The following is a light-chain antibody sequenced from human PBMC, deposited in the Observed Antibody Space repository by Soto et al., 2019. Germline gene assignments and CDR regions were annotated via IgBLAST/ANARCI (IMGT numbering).Light chain of an antibody. CDR3: QQYKDWPLA. Sequence: EIVMTQFPATLSVSPGERATLSCRASQNILNNLAWYQQKPGQAPRLLISGASTRATGIPARFSGSGSGTEFTLTISSLQSEDFAVYYCQQYKDWPLAFGPGTKADVK. J-gene: IGKJ3*01. CDR2: GAS. CDR1: QNILNN. V-gene: IGKV3-15*01.